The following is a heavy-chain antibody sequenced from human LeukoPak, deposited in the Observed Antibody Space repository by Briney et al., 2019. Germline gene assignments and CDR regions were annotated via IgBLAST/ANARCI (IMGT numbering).Heavy chain of an antibody. CDR1: GFTFRSYA. Sequence: GGSLRLSCAASGFTFRSYAIHWVRQAPGQGLEWVTIISSDGSYRNYADSVKGRFTISRDNSKNTLYLQMNSLRAEDTAVYYCARGGYYGSGRYYFDSWGQGTLVTVSS. J-gene: IGHJ4*02. V-gene: IGHV3-30*04. D-gene: IGHD3-3*01. CDR3: ARGGYYGSGRYYFDS. CDR2: ISSDGSYR.